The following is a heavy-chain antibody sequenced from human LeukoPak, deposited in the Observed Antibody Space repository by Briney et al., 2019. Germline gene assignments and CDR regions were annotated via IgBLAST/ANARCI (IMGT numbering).Heavy chain of an antibody. D-gene: IGHD5-24*01. CDR3: AKSGYNRFDC. Sequence: GGSLRLSCAASGFTFSSYWMSWVRQAPGKGLEWVSKISGSGSGGSTYYADSVKGRFTISRDNSKNTLYLQMNSLRAEDTAVYYCAKSGYNRFDCGGEGTLVTV. CDR1: GFTFSSYW. J-gene: IGHJ4*02. CDR2: ISGSGSGGST. V-gene: IGHV3-23*01.